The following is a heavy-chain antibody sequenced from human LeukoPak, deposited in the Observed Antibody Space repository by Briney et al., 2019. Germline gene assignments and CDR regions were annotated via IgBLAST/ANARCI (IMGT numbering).Heavy chain of an antibody. CDR2: INPSGGST. D-gene: IGHD3-22*01. J-gene: IGHJ4*02. CDR3: ARVGDDSSGYYYRSFDY. Sequence: ASVKVSCKASGYTFTSYYMHWVRQAPGQGLEWMGIINPSGGSTSYAQKFQGRVTMTRDTSTSTVYMELSSLRSEDTAVYYCARVGDDSSGYYYRSFDYWGQGALVTVSS. V-gene: IGHV1-46*01. CDR1: GYTFTSYY.